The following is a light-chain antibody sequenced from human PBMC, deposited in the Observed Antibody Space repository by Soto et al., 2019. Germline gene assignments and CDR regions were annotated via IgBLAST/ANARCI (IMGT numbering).Light chain of an antibody. CDR1: SSDVGGFNY. V-gene: IGLV2-14*01. Sequence: QSGQSHPASVSRSPGQSITISGTGTSSDVGGFNYVSWYQQHPGKAPKLMIYEVSNRPSGVSNRFSGSKSGNTASLTISGLQAEDEADYYCSSYISSSTVYVFGTGTKVTVL. CDR3: SSYISSSTVYV. CDR2: EVS. J-gene: IGLJ1*01.